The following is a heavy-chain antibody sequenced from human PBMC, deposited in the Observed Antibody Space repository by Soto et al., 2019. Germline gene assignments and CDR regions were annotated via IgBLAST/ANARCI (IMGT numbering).Heavy chain of an antibody. CDR2: IYYSGST. V-gene: IGHV4-59*01. J-gene: IGHJ6*02. CDR3: AGQEGTLVRGPDYYGMDV. CDR1: GGSISSYY. Sequence: SETLSLTCTVSGGSISSYYWSWIRQPPGKGLEWIGYIYYSGSTNYNPSLKSRVTISVDTSKNQFSLKLSSVTAADTAVYYCAGQEGTLVRGPDYYGMDVWGQAPTGTVFS. D-gene: IGHD3-10*01.